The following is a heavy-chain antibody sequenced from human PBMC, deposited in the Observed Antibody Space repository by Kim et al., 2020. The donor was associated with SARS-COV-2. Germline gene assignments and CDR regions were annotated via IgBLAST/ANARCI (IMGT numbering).Heavy chain of an antibody. V-gene: IGHV4-38-2*02. CDR3: AREGGYCSSTSCYANNW. J-gene: IGHJ5*01. Sequence: SETLSLTCTVSGYSISSGYYWGWIRQPPGKGLEWIGSIYHSGSTYYNPSLKSRVTISVDTSKNQFSLKLSSVTAADPAVYYCAREGGYCSSTSCYANNW. CDR2: IYHSGST. D-gene: IGHD2-2*01. CDR1: GYSISSGYY.